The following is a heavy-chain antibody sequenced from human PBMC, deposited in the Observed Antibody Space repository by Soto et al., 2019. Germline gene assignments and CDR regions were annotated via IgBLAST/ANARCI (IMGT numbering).Heavy chain of an antibody. J-gene: IGHJ4*02. D-gene: IGHD3-22*01. CDR2: ISYDGSDK. Sequence: GGSLRLYCAASGFTFSSYAMHWVLKAPGKGLEWVALISYDGSDKDYADSVKGRFTISRDNSRNTLFLQMNSLRAEDTAVYYCARGLYDSSGYPDYWGQGT. CDR3: ARGLYDSSGYPDY. V-gene: IGHV3-30-3*01. CDR1: GFTFSSYA.